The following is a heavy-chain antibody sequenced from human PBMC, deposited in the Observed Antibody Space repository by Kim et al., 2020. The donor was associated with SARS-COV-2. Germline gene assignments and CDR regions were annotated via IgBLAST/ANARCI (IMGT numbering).Heavy chain of an antibody. CDR1: GFTFSSYA. D-gene: IGHD1-1*01. CDR2: ISGSGDST. CDR3: AKFWTASSTWEYFDD. J-gene: IGHJ4*02. Sequence: GGSLRLSCAASGFTFSSYAMSWVRQAPGKGLEWVSAISGSGDSTYYADSVRGRFTISRDNSKNTLYLQMNSLRAEDTAVYYCAKFWTASSTWEYFDDWGQGTLVTVSS. V-gene: IGHV3-23*01.